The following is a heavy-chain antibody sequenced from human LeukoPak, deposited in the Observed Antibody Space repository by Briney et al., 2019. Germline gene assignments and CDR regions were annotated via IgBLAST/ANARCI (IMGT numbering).Heavy chain of an antibody. CDR3: ARVRSTSSDDAFDI. CDR2: IIPIFGTA. CDR1: GGTFSSSA. J-gene: IGHJ3*02. Sequence: ASVKVSCKASGGTFSSSAISWVRQAPRQGLEWMGGIIPIFGTANYAQNMQGRLTITADESTSTAYMELSSLRSEDTAVYYCARVRSTSSDDAFDIWGQGTMVTVSS. D-gene: IGHD6-6*01. V-gene: IGHV1-69*13.